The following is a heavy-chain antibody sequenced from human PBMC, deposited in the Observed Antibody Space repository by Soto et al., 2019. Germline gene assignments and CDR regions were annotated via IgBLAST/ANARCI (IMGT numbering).Heavy chain of an antibody. CDR1: GYSFTSYW. CDR3: ARLYYYGSGSYYSPHFFDY. V-gene: IGHV5-51*01. D-gene: IGHD3-10*01. CDR2: IYPGDSKT. Sequence: PGESLKISCKGSGYSFTSYWISWGRRVPCKCLEWMSIIYPGDSKTRYSPSFQGQVTISADKSISTAYLQCNSLKASDTAMYYCARLYYYGSGSYYSPHFFDYWGQGTLVTVSS. J-gene: IGHJ4*02.